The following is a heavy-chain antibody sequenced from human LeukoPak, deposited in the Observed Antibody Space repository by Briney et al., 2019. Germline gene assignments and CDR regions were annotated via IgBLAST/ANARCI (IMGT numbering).Heavy chain of an antibody. CDR1: GASISSHY. J-gene: IGHJ4*02. CDR2: IHYSGIT. V-gene: IGHV4-59*11. Sequence: PSETLSLTCTVSGASISSHYWSWIRQPPGRGLEWIGYIHYSGITSYDPSLKSRVTMSIDTSKSQFSLNLNSVTAADTAVYYCARVYDYGKFDFWGPGTPLTASS. D-gene: IGHD4/OR15-4a*01. CDR3: ARVYDYGKFDF.